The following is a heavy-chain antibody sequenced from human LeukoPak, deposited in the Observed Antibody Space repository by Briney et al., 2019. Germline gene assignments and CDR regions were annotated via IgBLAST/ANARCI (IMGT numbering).Heavy chain of an antibody. D-gene: IGHD5-18*01. J-gene: IGHJ4*02. V-gene: IGHV3-23*01. CDR2: ISGSGGST. CDR3: AKTYVDTTFFDS. CDR1: GFTFSNYA. Sequence: TGGSLRLSCAASGFTFSNYAMSWVRQAPGKGLEWVSVISGSGGSTYYADSVKGRFAVSRDNSKNTVYLQMTSLRAEDTAVYYCAKTYVDTTFFDSWGQGTRVTVSS.